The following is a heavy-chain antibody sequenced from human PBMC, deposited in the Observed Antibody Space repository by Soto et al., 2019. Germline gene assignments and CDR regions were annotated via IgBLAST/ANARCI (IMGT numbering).Heavy chain of an antibody. J-gene: IGHJ4*02. CDR2: ISSTTNYM. D-gene: IGHD1-26*01. CDR3: ARESEELASIFDY. V-gene: IGHV3-21*06. CDR1: GYTFTRSS. Sequence: GGSLRLSCAASGYTFTRSSMNWVRQAPGKGLEWVSSISSTTNYMYYGDSMKGRFTISRDNAKNSLYLEMNSLRAEDTAVYYCARESEELASIFDYWVQGTLVTAPQ.